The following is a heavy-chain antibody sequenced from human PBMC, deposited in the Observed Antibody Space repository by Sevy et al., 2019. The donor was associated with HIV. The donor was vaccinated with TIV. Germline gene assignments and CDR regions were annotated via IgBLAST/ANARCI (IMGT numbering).Heavy chain of an antibody. Sequence: GGSLRLSCAASGFTFSSYSMNWVRQAPGKGLEWVSSISSSSSYIYYADSVKGRFTISRDNAKNSLYLQMNSLRAEDTAVYYCARDPLTAMAADPFDYWCQGTLVTVSS. CDR1: GFTFSSYS. J-gene: IGHJ4*02. V-gene: IGHV3-21*01. D-gene: IGHD5-18*01. CDR2: ISSSSSYI. CDR3: ARDPLTAMAADPFDY.